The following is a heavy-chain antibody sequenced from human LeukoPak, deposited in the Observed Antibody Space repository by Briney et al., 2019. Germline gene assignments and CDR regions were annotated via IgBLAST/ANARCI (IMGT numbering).Heavy chain of an antibody. CDR3: AKSPRGSGPLYYFDY. J-gene: IGHJ4*02. D-gene: IGHD2-15*01. CDR1: GFTFSSHW. Sequence: GGSLRLSCAASGFTFSSHWMHWVRQAPGKGLVWVSRINSDGSSTSYADSVKGRFTISRDNAKNTLYLQMNSLRAEDTAVYYCAKSPRGSGPLYYFDYWGQGTLVTVSS. CDR2: INSDGSST. V-gene: IGHV3-74*01.